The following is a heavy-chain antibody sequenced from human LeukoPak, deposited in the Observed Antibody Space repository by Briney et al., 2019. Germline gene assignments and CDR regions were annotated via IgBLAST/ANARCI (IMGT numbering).Heavy chain of an antibody. D-gene: IGHD1-1*01. CDR2: INSDGSST. CDR3: ARGTSSPQLIDY. J-gene: IGHJ4*02. Sequence: GGSLRLSCAASGFTFSSYGMHWVRQAPGKGLVWVSGINSDGSSTNYADSVKGRFTISRDNAKNTLYLQMNSLRADDTAVYYCARGTSSPQLIDYWGQGTLVTVSS. V-gene: IGHV3-74*01. CDR1: GFTFSSYG.